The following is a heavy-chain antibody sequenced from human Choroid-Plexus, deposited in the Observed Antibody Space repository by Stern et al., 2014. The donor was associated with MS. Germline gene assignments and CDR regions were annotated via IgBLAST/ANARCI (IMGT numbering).Heavy chain of an antibody. J-gene: IGHJ4*02. CDR1: GFTFSNFG. Sequence: QVQLVQSGGGVAQPGRPLILSCAASGFTFSNFGMHWVRQAPGKGLAWVALISYDGSAKYYADSVKGRFTLFRDNSKNTLYMHMNSLRAEDTAVYYCAKDRQWSTYFFDYWGQGSLVTVSS. CDR2: ISYDGSAK. V-gene: IGHV3-30*18. CDR3: AKDRQWSTYFFDY. D-gene: IGHD2-15*01.